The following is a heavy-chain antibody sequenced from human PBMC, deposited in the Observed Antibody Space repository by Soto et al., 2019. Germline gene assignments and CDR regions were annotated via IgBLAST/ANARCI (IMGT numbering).Heavy chain of an antibody. Sequence: ASVKVSCKASGYTFTAYYMHWVRQAPGQGLEWMGWINPVTGATDYPQRFQGRVTMTTDTSISTAYMDLTRLRSDDTALYYCVLSGAAGTGLFDYWGQGTLATVSS. CDR1: GYTFTAYY. CDR2: INPVTGAT. V-gene: IGHV1-2*02. CDR3: VLSGAAGTGLFDY. D-gene: IGHD6-13*01. J-gene: IGHJ4*02.